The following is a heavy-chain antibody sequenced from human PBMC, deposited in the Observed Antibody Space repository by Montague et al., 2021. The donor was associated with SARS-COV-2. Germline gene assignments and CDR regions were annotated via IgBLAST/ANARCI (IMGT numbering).Heavy chain of an antibody. CDR2: IYQSGTT. D-gene: IGHD1-1*01. CDR3: ARHALNECSRAWAFGFDY. CDR1: DGSISSYY. J-gene: IGHJ4*02. Sequence: SETLSLTCTVSDGSISSYYWSWIRQPLGKGLEWIGEIYQSGTTNYNPSLKSRVTISEDTSKNQLSLKLNSVTAADTAVYYCARHALNECSRAWAFGFDYWGQGTLVTVSS. V-gene: IGHV4-59*08.